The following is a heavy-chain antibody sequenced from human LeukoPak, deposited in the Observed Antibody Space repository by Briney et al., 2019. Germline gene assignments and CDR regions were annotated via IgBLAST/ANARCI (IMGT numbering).Heavy chain of an antibody. Sequence: GGSLRLSCTASGFTFSSYAMHWVRQAPGKGLECVAVISYDGSNEHYADSVKGRFTMSRDNSKNTLYLQMNSLRVEDTAVYYCARDLSGGGLDYWGQGTLVTVSS. D-gene: IGHD3-10*01. CDR2: ISYDGSNE. CDR1: GFTFSSYA. V-gene: IGHV3-30-3*01. J-gene: IGHJ4*02. CDR3: ARDLSGGGLDY.